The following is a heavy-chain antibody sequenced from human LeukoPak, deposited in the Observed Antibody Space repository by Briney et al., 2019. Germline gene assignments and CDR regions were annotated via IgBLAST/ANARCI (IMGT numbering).Heavy chain of an antibody. J-gene: IGHJ4*02. CDR1: GGSISSYY. CDR2: IYYSGST. Sequence: SETLSLTCTVSGGSISSYYWSWIRQPPGKGLEWIGYIYYSGSTNNNPSLKSRVTISVNTSKNQFSLKLSSVTAADTAVYYCARSYGSGSYSVDYWGQGTLVTVSS. CDR3: ARSYGSGSYSVDY. D-gene: IGHD3-10*01. V-gene: IGHV4-59*08.